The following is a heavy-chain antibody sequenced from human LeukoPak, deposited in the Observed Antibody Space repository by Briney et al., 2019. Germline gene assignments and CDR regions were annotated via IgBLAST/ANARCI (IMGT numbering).Heavy chain of an antibody. V-gene: IGHV4-59*08. Sequence: SETLSLTCTVSGGSISNDYWNWIRQPPGKGLEWIGYISHSGTTDYNPSLKSRVIIAADTSKNQFSLKLTSVTAADTAVYYCARRRGATPIYYSDHWGQGTLVTVSS. CDR1: GGSISNDY. CDR3: ARRRGATPIYYSDH. J-gene: IGHJ4*02. CDR2: ISHSGTT. D-gene: IGHD3-9*01.